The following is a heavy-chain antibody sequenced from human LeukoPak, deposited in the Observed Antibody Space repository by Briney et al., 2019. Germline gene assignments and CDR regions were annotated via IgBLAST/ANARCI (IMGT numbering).Heavy chain of an antibody. J-gene: IGHJ6*02. D-gene: IGHD6-13*01. V-gene: IGHV1-2*04. CDR3: ARSFGSSWSYYYYYYGMDV. CDR2: INPNSGGT. CDR1: GYTFTGYY. Sequence: ASVKVSCKASGYTFTGYYMHWVRQAPGQGLEWMGWINPNSGGTNYAQKFQGWVTMTRDTSISTAYMELSRLRSDDTAVYYCARSFGSSWSYYYYYYGMDVWGQGTTVTVSS.